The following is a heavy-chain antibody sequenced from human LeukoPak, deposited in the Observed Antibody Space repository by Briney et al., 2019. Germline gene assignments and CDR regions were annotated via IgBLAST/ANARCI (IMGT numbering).Heavy chain of an antibody. CDR2: ISGSGGST. CDR3: AKSLVVVPAANPRAYFDY. Sequence: GGSLRLSCAASGFTFSSYAMSWVRQAPGKGLEWVSAISGSGGSTYYADSVKGRFTISRGNSKNTLYLQMNSLRAEDTAVYYCAKSLVVVPAANPRAYFDYWGQGTLVTVSS. D-gene: IGHD2-2*01. V-gene: IGHV3-23*01. CDR1: GFTFSSYA. J-gene: IGHJ4*02.